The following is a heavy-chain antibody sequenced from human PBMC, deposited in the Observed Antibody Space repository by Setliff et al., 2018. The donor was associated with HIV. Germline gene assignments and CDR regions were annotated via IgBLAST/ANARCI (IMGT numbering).Heavy chain of an antibody. D-gene: IGHD3-10*01. J-gene: IGHJ4*02. CDR3: ARQEIFGLVRGVIY. CDR2: VYFRGST. V-gene: IGHV4-39*01. Sequence: TLSLTCSVSGGSVNTNRYYWVWIRQPPGKGLEWIGSVYFRGSTYYNPSLESRVAMSVDTSTNQFSLKLISVTAADTSVYYCARQEIFGLVRGVIYWGQGTLVTVSS. CDR1: GGSVNTNRYY.